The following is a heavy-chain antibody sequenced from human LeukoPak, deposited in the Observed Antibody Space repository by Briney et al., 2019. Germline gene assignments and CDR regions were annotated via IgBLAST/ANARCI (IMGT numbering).Heavy chain of an antibody. V-gene: IGHV3-48*01. CDR3: ARDSRGYSSSFDY. CDR2: ISSSSSTI. J-gene: IGHJ4*02. D-gene: IGHD6-6*01. CDR1: GFTFSMSW. Sequence: GGSLRLSCAASGFTFSMSWMTWVRQAPGKGLEWVSYISSSSSTIYYADSVKGRFTISRDNAKNSLYLQMNSLRAEDTAVYYCARDSRGYSSSFDYWGQGTLVTVSS.